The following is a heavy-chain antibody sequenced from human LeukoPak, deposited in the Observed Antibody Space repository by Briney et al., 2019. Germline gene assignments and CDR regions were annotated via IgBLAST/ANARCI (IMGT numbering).Heavy chain of an antibody. CDR3: ARGPNYDDSSDYYQGH. D-gene: IGHD3-22*01. J-gene: IGHJ4*02. Sequence: GGSLRLSCTASGFMFSNYAMSWVRQAPGKGLEWVAVISGGGGSTYYVDSVKGRFTISRDNSKNTLYLQMNSLRAEDTAVYYCARGPNYDDSSDYYQGHWGQGALVTVSS. CDR1: GFMFSNYA. V-gene: IGHV3-23*01. CDR2: ISGGGGST.